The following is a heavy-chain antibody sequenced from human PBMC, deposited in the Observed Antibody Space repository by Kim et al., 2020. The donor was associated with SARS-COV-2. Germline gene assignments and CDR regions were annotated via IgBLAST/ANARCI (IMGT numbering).Heavy chain of an antibody. CDR3: ARLDGDRRHAFDI. CDR2: DT. D-gene: IGHD4-17*01. Sequence: DTRYSPSFQGQVTISADKSISTAYLQWSSLKASDTAMYYCARLDGDRRHAFDIWGQGTMVTVSS. J-gene: IGHJ3*02. V-gene: IGHV5-51*01.